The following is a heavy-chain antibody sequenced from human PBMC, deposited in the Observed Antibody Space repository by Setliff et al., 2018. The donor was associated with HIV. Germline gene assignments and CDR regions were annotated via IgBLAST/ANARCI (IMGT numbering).Heavy chain of an antibody. CDR2: VYHSGTT. J-gene: IGHJ4*02. D-gene: IGHD3-3*01. V-gene: IGHV4-38-2*02. Sequence: PSETLSLTCNVSGDSISTAYYWGWIRQPPGKGLEWIGSVYHSGTTYYNPSLKSRVTISVDISNNQFSLKVTSVTAADTAVYYCMRGRSITIFGVAYFDFWGQGTQVTVSS. CDR3: MRGRSITIFGVAYFDF. CDR1: GDSISTAYY.